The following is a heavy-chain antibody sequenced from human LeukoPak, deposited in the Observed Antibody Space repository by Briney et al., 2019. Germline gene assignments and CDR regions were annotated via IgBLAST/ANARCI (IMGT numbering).Heavy chain of an antibody. D-gene: IGHD4-23*01. CDR1: GFTFSTYA. CDR3: ARDYGGSSPFDY. Sequence: PGGSLRLSCAASGFTFSTYAMSWVRQAPGKGLEWVSSISASVSSTYYADSVNGRFTVSRDNSKNTLYLQMNSLRAEDTAVYYCARDYGGSSPFDYWGQGTLVTVSS. CDR2: ISASVSST. J-gene: IGHJ4*02. V-gene: IGHV3-23*01.